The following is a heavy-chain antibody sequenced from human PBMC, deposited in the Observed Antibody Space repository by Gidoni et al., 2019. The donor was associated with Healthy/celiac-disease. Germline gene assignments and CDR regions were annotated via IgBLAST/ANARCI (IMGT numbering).Heavy chain of an antibody. Sequence: QLQPQESGPGLVKPSETLSLTCTVSGGSISSSSYYWGWIRQPPGKGLEWIGSIYYSGSTYYNPSLKSRVTISVDTSKNQFSLKLSSVTAADTAVYYCARMQWLVLDYWGQGTLVTVSS. J-gene: IGHJ4*02. V-gene: IGHV4-39*01. CDR1: GGSISSSSYY. D-gene: IGHD6-19*01. CDR2: IYYSGST. CDR3: ARMQWLVLDY.